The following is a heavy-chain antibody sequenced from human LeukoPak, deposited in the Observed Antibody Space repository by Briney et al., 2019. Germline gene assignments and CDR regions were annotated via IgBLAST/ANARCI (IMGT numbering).Heavy chain of an antibody. CDR3: ARHADDYDSANDYYFDY. Sequence: GGSLRLSCAASGFTFSSYSMNWVRQAPGKGLEWVSSISSSSSYIYYADSVKGRFTISRDNAKNSLYLQMNSLRAEDTAVYYCARHADDYDSANDYYFDYWGQGTLVTVSS. D-gene: IGHD3-3*01. CDR2: ISSSSSYI. J-gene: IGHJ4*02. CDR1: GFTFSSYS. V-gene: IGHV3-21*01.